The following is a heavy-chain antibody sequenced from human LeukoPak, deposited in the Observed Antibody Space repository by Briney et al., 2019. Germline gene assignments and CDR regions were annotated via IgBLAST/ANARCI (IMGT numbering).Heavy chain of an antibody. D-gene: IGHD3-16*01. CDR2: ISYDGSNK. Sequence: GGSLRLSCAASGFTFSSYAMHWVRQAPGKGLEWVAVISYDGSNKYYADSVKGRFTISRDNSKNTLYLQMNSLRAEDTAVYYCAKVWGSGSYLDYWGQGTLVTVSS. CDR3: AKVWGSGSYLDY. V-gene: IGHV3-30-3*01. J-gene: IGHJ4*02. CDR1: GFTFSSYA.